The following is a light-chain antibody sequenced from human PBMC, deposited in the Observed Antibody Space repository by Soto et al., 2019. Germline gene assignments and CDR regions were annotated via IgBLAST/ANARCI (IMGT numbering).Light chain of an antibody. J-gene: IGLJ2*01. CDR1: SSDVGGYNY. CDR3: SSFAGSFYWV. V-gene: IGLV2-8*01. Sequence: QPVLTQPPSASGSPGQSVTISCTGTSSDVGGYNYVSWYQQHPGKAPKLMIYEVSKRPSGVPDRFSGSKSGNTASLTVSGLQAEDEADYYCSSFAGSFYWVFGGGTKVTVL. CDR2: EVS.